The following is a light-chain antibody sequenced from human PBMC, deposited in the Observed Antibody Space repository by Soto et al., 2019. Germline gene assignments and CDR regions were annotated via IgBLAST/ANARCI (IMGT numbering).Light chain of an antibody. V-gene: IGKV2-24*01. Sequence: DIVMTQTPLSSPVTLGQAASISCRSSQSLVNSEGNTYLSWLQQRPGQPPRLLIYEISNRFSGVPARFSGSGAGTDSTLNISRVEAEVVGVYYCMQAAHLCSFGQGTKLEI. CDR1: QSLVNSEGNTY. CDR2: EIS. CDR3: MQAAHLCS. J-gene: IGKJ2*04.